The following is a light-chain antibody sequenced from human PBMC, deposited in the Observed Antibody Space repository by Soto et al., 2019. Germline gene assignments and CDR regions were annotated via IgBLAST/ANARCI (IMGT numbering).Light chain of an antibody. CDR1: NSNIGAGYD. J-gene: IGLJ2*01. CDR2: GNS. CDR3: QSYDSSLSGFVV. V-gene: IGLV1-40*01. Sequence: QSVLTQPPSVSGAPGQRVTISCTGINSNIGAGYDVHWYQQLPGTAPKLLIYGNSNRPSGVPDRFSGSKSGTSASLAITGLQAEDEADYYCQSYDSSLSGFVVFGGGTKLTVL.